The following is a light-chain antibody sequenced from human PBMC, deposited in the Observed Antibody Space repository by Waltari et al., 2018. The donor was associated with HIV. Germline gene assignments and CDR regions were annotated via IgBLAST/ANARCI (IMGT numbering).Light chain of an antibody. CDR3: QQYDRSWVT. CDR2: GAS. CDR1: QTVDRNS. V-gene: IGKV3-20*01. J-gene: IGKJ4*01. Sequence: EILLTQSPGTLSLAPGERATLSCRASQTVDRNSLSWYQKKPGQGPRLLVLGASRRATGIPDRFSGSGSGTDFTLTISRLEPEDFAVYYCQQYDRSWVTFGGGTKVEIK.